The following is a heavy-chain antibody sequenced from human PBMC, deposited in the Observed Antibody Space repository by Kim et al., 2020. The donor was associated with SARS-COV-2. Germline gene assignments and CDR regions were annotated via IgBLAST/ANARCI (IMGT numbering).Heavy chain of an antibody. CDR2: MNQGGGGK. D-gene: IGHD3-10*01. CDR3: ATSMVRAGDDD. Sequence: GGSLRLSCVGSGFTFNNYWMAWVRQAPGKGLEWVANMNQGGGGKHYVGSARGRFTISRDNAKNSVFLQMNSLRAEDSAVYYCATSMVRAGDDDWCQGTLV. V-gene: IGHV3-7*03. CDR1: GFTFNNYW. J-gene: IGHJ4*02.